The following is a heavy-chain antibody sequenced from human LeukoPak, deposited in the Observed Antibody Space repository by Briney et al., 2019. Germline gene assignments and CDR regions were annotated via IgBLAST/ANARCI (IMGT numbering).Heavy chain of an antibody. Sequence: GGSLRLSCAGSGFTFNTCAMNWVRQAPGKGLEWVSAISGAGISTYYADSVKGRFTIARDNSKNTLFLQMNSLRAEDTAVYYCAKDVRGYCSSTSCPKDSWGQGALVTVSP. CDR1: GFTFNTCA. D-gene: IGHD2-2*01. CDR3: AKDVRGYCSSTSCPKDS. V-gene: IGHV3-23*01. J-gene: IGHJ4*02. CDR2: ISGAGIST.